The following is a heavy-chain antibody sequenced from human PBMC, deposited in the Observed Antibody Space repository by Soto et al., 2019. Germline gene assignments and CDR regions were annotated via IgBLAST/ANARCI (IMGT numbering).Heavy chain of an antibody. CDR3: ARIPQIAVDGTRCGYFDL. D-gene: IGHD6-19*01. CDR2: IWYDGSNK. CDR1: GFTFSSYG. V-gene: IGHV3-33*01. J-gene: IGHJ2*01. Sequence: QVQLEESGGGVVQPGRSLRLSCAASGFTFSSYGMHWVRQAPGKGLEWVAVIWYDGSNKYYADSVKGRFTISRDNSKNTLYLQMNSLGAEDTAVYYCARIPQIAVDGTRCGYFDLWGRGTLVSVSS.